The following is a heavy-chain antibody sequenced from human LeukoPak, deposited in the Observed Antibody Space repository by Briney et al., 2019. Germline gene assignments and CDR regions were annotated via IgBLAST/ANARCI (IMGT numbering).Heavy chain of an antibody. V-gene: IGHV1-18*01. CDR2: ISGYNGNT. J-gene: IGHJ4*02. Sequence: ASVRVSCKASGYTFTNYGISWVRQAPGQGLEWMGWISGYNGNTNYAQKFQGRITMTTDTSTSTGYMELRSLRSDDTAVYYCARDLKMGYSSGRYSWGTGSSNDYWGQGTLVTVSS. CDR3: ARDLKMGYSSGRYSWGTGSSNDY. CDR1: GYTFTNYG. D-gene: IGHD6-19*01.